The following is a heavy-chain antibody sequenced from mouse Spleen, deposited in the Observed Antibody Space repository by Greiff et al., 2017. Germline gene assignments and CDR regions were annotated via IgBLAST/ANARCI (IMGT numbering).Heavy chain of an antibody. CDR2: IWSGGST. Sequence: VMLVESGPGLVQPSQSLSITCTVSGFSLTSYGVHWVRQSPGKGLEWLGVIWSGGSTDYNAAFISRLSISKDNSKSQVFFKMNSLQADDTAIYYCAREEGYFDVWGAGTTVTVSS. CDR3: AREEGYFDV. V-gene: IGHV2-2*01. CDR1: GFSLTSYG. J-gene: IGHJ1*01.